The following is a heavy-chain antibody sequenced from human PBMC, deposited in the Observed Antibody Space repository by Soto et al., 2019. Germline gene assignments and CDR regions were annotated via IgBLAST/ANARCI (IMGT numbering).Heavy chain of an antibody. CDR3: AKEVRPAAGNSGLWFDP. D-gene: IGHD6-13*01. CDR1: GFTFSSYG. V-gene: IGHV3-30*18. J-gene: IGHJ5*02. CDR2: ISYDGSNK. Sequence: PGGSLRLSCAASGFTFSSYGMHWVRQAPGKGLEWVAVISYDGSNKYYADSVKGRFTISRDNSKNTLYLQMDSLRAEDTAVYYCAKEVRPAAGNSGLWFDPWGQGNLVTVSS.